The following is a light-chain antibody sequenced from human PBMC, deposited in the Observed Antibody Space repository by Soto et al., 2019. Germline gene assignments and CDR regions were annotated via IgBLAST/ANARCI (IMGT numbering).Light chain of an antibody. CDR3: QQYDHLPIT. V-gene: IGKV1-33*01. CDR1: QDISNY. Sequence: DIQMTQSPSSLSASVGDRVTITCQASQDISNYSNWYQQKPGKAPKLLIYDASNLETGVPSRFSGSGSGTDFTFTISSLQREDLATYYCQQYDHLPITFGPGTKVDIK. J-gene: IGKJ3*01. CDR2: DAS.